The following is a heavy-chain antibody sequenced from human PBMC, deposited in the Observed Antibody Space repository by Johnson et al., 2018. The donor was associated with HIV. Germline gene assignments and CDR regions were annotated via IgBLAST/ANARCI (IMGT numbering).Heavy chain of an antibody. CDR1: GFTFNDYY. CDR2: ISSSGATA. V-gene: IGHV3-11*04. D-gene: IGHD3-9*01. Sequence: QVQLVESGGGLVKPGGSLRLSCAASGFTFNDYYMNWMRQAPGKGLEWVSHISSSGATAYYADSVKGRFTISRDNAKNSLYLQMNSLTAEDTAVYYCARVQYFDWFGAFDIWGQGTMVTVSS. CDR3: ARVQYFDWFGAFDI. J-gene: IGHJ3*02.